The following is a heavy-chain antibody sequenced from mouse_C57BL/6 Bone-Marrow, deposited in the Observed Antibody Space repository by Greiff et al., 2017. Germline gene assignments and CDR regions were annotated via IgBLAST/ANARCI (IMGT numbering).Heavy chain of an antibody. D-gene: IGHD3-2*02. J-gene: IGHJ3*01. CDR1: GYTFTSYW. V-gene: IGHV1-7*01. CDR3: ERSKTAQAAFFAY. CDR2: INPSSGYT. Sequence: VQLQQSGAELAKPGASVKLSCKASGYTFTSYWMHWVKQRPGQGLEWIGYINPSSGYTKYNQKFKDKATLTSDKSSSTAYMQLSSLTYEDSAVYYCERSKTAQAAFFAYWGQGTLGTVSA.